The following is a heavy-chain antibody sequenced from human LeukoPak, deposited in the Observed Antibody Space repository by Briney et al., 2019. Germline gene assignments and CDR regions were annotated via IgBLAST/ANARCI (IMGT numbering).Heavy chain of an antibody. J-gene: IGHJ6*03. V-gene: IGHV3-7*03. CDR3: ARVGGPSHYGGETYYMDV. CDR1: GFTFTTYW. CDR2: INQDGTEK. D-gene: IGHD4-23*01. Sequence: GVLRLSCAASGFTFTTYWMTWVRQAPGKGLEWVANINQDGTEKYYVDSVKGRFTISRDNAKNSLYLQMNSPRGEDTALYHCARVGGPSHYGGETYYMDVWGKGTTVTISS.